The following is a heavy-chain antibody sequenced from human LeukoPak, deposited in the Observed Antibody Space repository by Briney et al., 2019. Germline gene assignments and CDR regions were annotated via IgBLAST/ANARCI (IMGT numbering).Heavy chain of an antibody. CDR2: IYYSGST. CDR1: GSSISSSSYY. D-gene: IGHD5-24*01. V-gene: IGHV4-39*07. Sequence: SETRSLTCTVSGSSISSSSYYWGWIRQPPGKGLEWIGSIYYSGSTYYNPSLKSRVTISVDTSKNQFSLKLSSVTAADTAVYYCATEMATTFDYWGQGTLVTVSS. J-gene: IGHJ4*02. CDR3: ATEMATTFDY.